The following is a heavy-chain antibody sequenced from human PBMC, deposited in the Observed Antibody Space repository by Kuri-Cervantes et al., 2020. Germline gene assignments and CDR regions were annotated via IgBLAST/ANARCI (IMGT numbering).Heavy chain of an antibody. Sequence: GESLKISCVGSGFSLSAYYMSWFRQAPGKGLEWVSSITSTTSIIYYADSVEGRFTISRDNGKNSVYLQMNSLTAEDTAVYYCAGDPGYQYSDRVEYYLDVWGEGTTVTVSS. V-gene: IGHV3-21*01. CDR1: GFSLSAYY. CDR3: AGDPGYQYSDRVEYYLDV. D-gene: IGHD4-17*01. CDR2: ITSTTSII. J-gene: IGHJ6*03.